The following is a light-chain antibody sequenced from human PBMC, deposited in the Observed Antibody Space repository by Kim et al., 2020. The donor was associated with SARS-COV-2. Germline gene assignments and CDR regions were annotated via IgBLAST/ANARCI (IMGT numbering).Light chain of an antibody. CDR3: QQYEDWPPST. Sequence: SRGDSANLSCRTRQTSNNKFAWYQTKPRQAPRLIIDAATTRAVGVPARCSGSGSGTEFTLTISSLHAADSAVYYWQQYEDWPPSTFGQGTKVDIK. CDR2: AAT. V-gene: IGKV3-15*01. J-gene: IGKJ1*01. CDR1: QTSNNK.